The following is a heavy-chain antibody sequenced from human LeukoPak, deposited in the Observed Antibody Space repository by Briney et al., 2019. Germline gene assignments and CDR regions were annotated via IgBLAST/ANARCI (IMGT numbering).Heavy chain of an antibody. J-gene: IGHJ4*02. D-gene: IGHD6-13*01. V-gene: IGHV4-34*01. CDR2: INHSGST. CDR1: GGSFSGYY. CDR3: ARSPGYSSSWYPIHFDY. Sequence: SETLSLTCAVYGGSFSGYYWSWIRQPPGKGLEWIGEINHSGSTNYNPSLKSRVTISVDTSKNQFSLKLSSVTAADTAVYYCARSPGYSSSWYPIHFDYWGQGTLVTVSS.